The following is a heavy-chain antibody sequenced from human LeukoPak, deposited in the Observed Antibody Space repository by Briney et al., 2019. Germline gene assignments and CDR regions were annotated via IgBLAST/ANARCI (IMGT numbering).Heavy chain of an antibody. D-gene: IGHD5-18*01. CDR1: GGSISSSDYY. CDR2: IHTSGST. Sequence: SETLSLTCTVSGGSISSSDYYWGWIRQPAGKGLEWIGRIHTSGSTNYNPSLKSRVTISVDTSKNQFSLKLSSVTAADTAVYYCARVYSYGKGRYAFDIWGQGTMVTVSS. V-gene: IGHV4-61*02. J-gene: IGHJ3*02. CDR3: ARVYSYGKGRYAFDI.